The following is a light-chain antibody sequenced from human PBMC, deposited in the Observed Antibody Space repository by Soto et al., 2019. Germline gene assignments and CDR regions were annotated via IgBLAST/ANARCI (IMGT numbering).Light chain of an antibody. CDR1: QSVLYSSNNKNH. J-gene: IGKJ4*01. V-gene: IGKV4-1*01. CDR2: WAS. CDR3: QQYYTTPLT. Sequence: DIVMTQSPDSLAVSLGERATINCKSSQSVLYSSNNKNHLAWYQQKPGQPPRLLIYWASTRKSGVPDRFSGSGSGTVFTLTISSLQAEDVAVYYCQQYYTTPLTFGGGTKVDI.